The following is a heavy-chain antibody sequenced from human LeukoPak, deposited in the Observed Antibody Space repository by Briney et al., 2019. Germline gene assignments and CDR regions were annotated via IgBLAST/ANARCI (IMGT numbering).Heavy chain of an antibody. CDR3: AKGCYSGSYKGGFDY. CDR2: ISGSGDDT. CDR1: GFTFSSYA. D-gene: IGHD1-26*01. V-gene: IGHV3-23*01. Sequence: GGSLRLSCAASGFTFSSYAMSWVRQAPGKGLEWVSTISGSGDDTYYADSVKGRFTISRDNSKHTLHLQMNSLRAEDTALYYCAKGCYSGSYKGGFDYWGQGTLVTDSS. J-gene: IGHJ4*02.